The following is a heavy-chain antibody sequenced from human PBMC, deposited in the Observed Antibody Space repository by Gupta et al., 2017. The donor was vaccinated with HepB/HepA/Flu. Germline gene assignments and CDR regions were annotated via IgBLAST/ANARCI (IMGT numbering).Heavy chain of an antibody. V-gene: IGHV4-39*01. CDR1: GGSISSSSYY. CDR2: IYYSGST. J-gene: IGHJ4*02. Sequence: QLQLQESGPGLVKPSETLSLTCTVSGGSISSSSYYWGWIRQPPGKGLEWIGSIYYSGSTYYNPSLKSRVTISVGTSKNQFSLKLSSVTAADTAVYYCARQGVGEYYYGSGSYYRDYWGQGTLVTVSS. D-gene: IGHD3-10*01. CDR3: ARQGVGEYYYGSGSYYRDY.